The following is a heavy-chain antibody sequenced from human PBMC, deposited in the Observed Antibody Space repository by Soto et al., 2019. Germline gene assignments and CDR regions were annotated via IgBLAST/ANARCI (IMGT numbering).Heavy chain of an antibody. CDR1: GGSISSYY. D-gene: IGHD6-13*01. CDR2: IYYSGST. V-gene: IGHV4-59*08. CDR3: ARHGYSSSWPFDY. Sequence: PSETLSLTCTVSGGSISSYYWSWIRQPPGKGLEWIGYIYYSGSTNYNPSLKSRVTISVDTSKNQFSLKPSSVTAADTAVYYCARHGYSSSWPFDYWGQGTLVTVSS. J-gene: IGHJ4*02.